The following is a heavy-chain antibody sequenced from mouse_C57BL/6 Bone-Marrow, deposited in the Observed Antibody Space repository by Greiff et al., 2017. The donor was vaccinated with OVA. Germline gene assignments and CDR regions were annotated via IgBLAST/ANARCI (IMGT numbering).Heavy chain of an antibody. CDR3: ARGGYYDYDGGAWFAY. Sequence: VQLQQSGPELAKPGASVKIPCKASGYTLTDYNMDWVKQSHGKSLEWIGDINSNNGGTIYNQKFKGKATLTVDKSSSTAYMGLRSLTSEDTAVYYCARGGYYDYDGGAWFAYWGQGTLVTVSA. CDR1: GYTLTDYN. CDR2: INSNNGGT. V-gene: IGHV1-18*01. J-gene: IGHJ3*01. D-gene: IGHD2-4*01.